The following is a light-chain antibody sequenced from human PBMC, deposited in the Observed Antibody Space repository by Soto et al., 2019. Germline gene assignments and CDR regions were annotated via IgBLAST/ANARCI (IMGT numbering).Light chain of an antibody. Sequence: DIQMTQSPSSLSASVADRFTITCRASQSVFNYLPWYQQKPGRAPNLLIYDISTLQSGVPSRFSGSGSGTDFTLTISSLQHEDFATYYCQQSYYNPTFGQGTKVDIK. CDR3: QQSYYNPT. J-gene: IGKJ1*01. V-gene: IGKV1-39*01. CDR1: QSVFNY. CDR2: DIS.